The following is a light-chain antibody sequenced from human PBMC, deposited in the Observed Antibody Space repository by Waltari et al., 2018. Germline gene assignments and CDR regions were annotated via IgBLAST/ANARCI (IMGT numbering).Light chain of an antibody. Sequence: DIVLTQSPGTLSLSPGEIATPSCRSSQYVASNFLAWYQQKPGQAPRLLIYDSSNRATGIPDRFSGSGSGTDFTLTISGLEPEDFAVYHCHQYGSSPHTFGGGTKVEIE. CDR3: HQYGSSPHT. V-gene: IGKV3-20*01. CDR1: QYVASNF. CDR2: DSS. J-gene: IGKJ4*01.